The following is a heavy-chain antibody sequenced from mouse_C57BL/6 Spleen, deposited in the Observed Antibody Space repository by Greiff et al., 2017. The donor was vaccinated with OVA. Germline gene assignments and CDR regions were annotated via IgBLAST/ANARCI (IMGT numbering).Heavy chain of an antibody. CDR2: INPYNGDT. D-gene: IGHD2-4*01. CDR3: ARAPYDYDEAWFAY. V-gene: IGHV1-20*01. J-gene: IGHJ3*01. Sequence: EVKVVESGPELVKPGDSVKISCKASGYSFTGYFMNWVMQSHGKSLEWIGRINPYNGDTFYNQKFKGKATLTVDKSSSTAHMELRSLTSEDSAVYYCARAPYDYDEAWFAYWGQGTLVTVSA. CDR1: GYSFTGYF.